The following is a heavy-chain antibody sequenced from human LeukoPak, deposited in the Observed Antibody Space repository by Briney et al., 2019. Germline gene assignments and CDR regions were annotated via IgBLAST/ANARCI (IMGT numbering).Heavy chain of an antibody. D-gene: IGHD6-13*01. CDR3: ARSYSRVGFDF. CDR2: IKHDGTEQ. J-gene: IGHJ4*02. V-gene: IGHV3-7*04. CDR1: GFTFSNAW. Sequence: GGSLRLSCAASGFTFSNAWMSWVRQAPGKGLEWVANIKHDGTEQYFVDSVKGRFTISRDNAKNSLFLQMNSLRAEDTAVYYCARSYSRVGFDFWGQGTLVTVSS.